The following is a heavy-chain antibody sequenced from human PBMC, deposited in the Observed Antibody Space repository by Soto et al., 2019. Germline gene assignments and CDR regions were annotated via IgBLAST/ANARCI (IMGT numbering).Heavy chain of an antibody. CDR1: GESFSAYY. Sequence: LSLTCGVFGESFSAYYWTWIRQPPGKGLEWIGEINHSGGTNYSPSLKSRVTVSVDTSKNRFSLKLSSVTAADTAVYYCARGESERVTTMRKWFDPWGQGTLVTVSS. CDR2: INHSGGT. CDR3: ARGESERVTTMRKWFDP. J-gene: IGHJ5*02. V-gene: IGHV4-34*01. D-gene: IGHD5-12*01.